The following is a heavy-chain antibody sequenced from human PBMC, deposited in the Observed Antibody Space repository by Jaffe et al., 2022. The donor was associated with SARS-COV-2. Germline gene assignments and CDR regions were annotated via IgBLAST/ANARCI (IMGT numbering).Heavy chain of an antibody. CDR3: ARDYEWLVHGPLGY. D-gene: IGHD6-19*01. J-gene: IGHJ4*02. CDR2: IWYDGSNK. V-gene: IGHV3-33*01. Sequence: QVQLVESGGGVVQPGRSLRLSCAASGFTFSSYGMHWVRQAPGKGLEWVAVIWYDGSNKYYADSVKGRFTISRDNSKNTLYLQMNSLRAEDTAVYYCARDYEWLVHGPLGYWGQGTLVTVSS. CDR1: GFTFSSYG.